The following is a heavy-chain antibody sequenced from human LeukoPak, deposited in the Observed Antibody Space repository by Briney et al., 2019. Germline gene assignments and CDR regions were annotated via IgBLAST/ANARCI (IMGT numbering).Heavy chain of an antibody. J-gene: IGHJ4*02. V-gene: IGHV1-2*02. CDR1: GYTFTGYY. Sequence: ASVKVSCKASGYTFTGYYMHWVRQAPGQGLEWMGWINPNSGGTNYAQKFQGRVTMTRDTSISTAYMELSRLRSDDTAVYYCARGRLTTFGVVNPDYWGQGTLVTVSS. D-gene: IGHD3-3*01. CDR3: ARGRLTTFGVVNPDY. CDR2: INPNSGGT.